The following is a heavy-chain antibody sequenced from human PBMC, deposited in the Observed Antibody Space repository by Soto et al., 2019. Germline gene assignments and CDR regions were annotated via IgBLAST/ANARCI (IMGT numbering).Heavy chain of an antibody. D-gene: IGHD3-22*01. V-gene: IGHV4-59*01. J-gene: IGHJ4*02. Sequence: TLSLTCTVSGASISSYYWNWIRQPPGKGLEWIGYIFYRGSTNYNPSLKSRVTISVDTSKNQFSLKLSSVTAADTAVYYCARFGYYDNSGYTSWGQGTLVTVSS. CDR2: IFYRGST. CDR1: GASISSYY. CDR3: ARFGYYDNSGYTS.